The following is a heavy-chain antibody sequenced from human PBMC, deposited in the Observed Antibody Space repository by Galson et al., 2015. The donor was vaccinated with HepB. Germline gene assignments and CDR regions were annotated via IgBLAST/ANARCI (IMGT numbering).Heavy chain of an antibody. D-gene: IGHD6-13*01. CDR2: IWNDGSNE. V-gene: IGHV3-33*06. CDR1: GFTFSSYG. Sequence: SLRLSCAASGFTFSSYGMHWVRQAPGKGLEWVTVIWNDGSNEYYADSVKGRFTISRDNSKNTLYLQMNSLRAEDTAVYYCAKNLFSSWNVEFDYYQGLDVWGQGTTVTVSS. J-gene: IGHJ6*02. CDR3: AKNLFSSWNVEFDYYQGLDV.